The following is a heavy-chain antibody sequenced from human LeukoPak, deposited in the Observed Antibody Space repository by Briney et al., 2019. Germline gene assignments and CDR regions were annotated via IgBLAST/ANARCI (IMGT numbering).Heavy chain of an antibody. J-gene: IGHJ4*02. CDR3: ATEFYDSSGYYYLKDY. Sequence: ASVKVSCKASGYTFTGYYMHWVRQAPGQGLEWMGWMNPNSGNTGYAQKFQGRVTMTEDTSTDTAYMELSSLRSEDTAVYYCATEFYDSSGYYYLKDYWGQGTLVTVSS. D-gene: IGHD3-22*01. CDR1: GYTFTGYY. V-gene: IGHV1-8*02. CDR2: MNPNSGNT.